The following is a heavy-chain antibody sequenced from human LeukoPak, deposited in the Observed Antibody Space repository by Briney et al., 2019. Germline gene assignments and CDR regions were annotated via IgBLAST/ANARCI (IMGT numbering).Heavy chain of an antibody. CDR3: ARDYGVTRAFDY. J-gene: IGHJ4*02. D-gene: IGHD4-17*01. V-gene: IGHV4-39*07. CDR1: GGSISSSSYY. CDR2: IYYSGST. Sequence: SETLSLTCTVSGGSISSSSYYWGWIRQPPGKGLEWIGSIYYSGSTYYNPSLKSRVTISVNTSKNQFSLKLSSVTAADTAVYYCARDYGVTRAFDYWGQGTLVTVSS.